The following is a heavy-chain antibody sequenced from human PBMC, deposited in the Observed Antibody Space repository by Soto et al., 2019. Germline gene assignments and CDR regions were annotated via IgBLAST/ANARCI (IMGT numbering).Heavy chain of an antibody. D-gene: IGHD1-26*01. Sequence: LSLTCTVSGGSISSSSYYWGWIRQPPGKGLEWIGSIYYSGSTYYNPSLKSRVTISVDTSKNQFSLNLSSVTAADTAVYYCARHLGSRVGATFEFDYWGQGTLVTVSS. CDR2: IYYSGST. CDR1: GGSISSSSYY. CDR3: ARHLGSRVGATFEFDY. V-gene: IGHV4-39*01. J-gene: IGHJ4*02.